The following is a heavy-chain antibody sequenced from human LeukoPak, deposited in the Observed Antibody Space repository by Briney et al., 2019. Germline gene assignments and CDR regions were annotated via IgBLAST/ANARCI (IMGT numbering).Heavy chain of an antibody. J-gene: IGHJ4*02. V-gene: IGHV3-30-3*01. D-gene: IGHD6-13*01. CDR3: ARDQQPHSSPPLNYFDY. CDR1: GFTFSSYA. Sequence: GGSLRLSCAASGFTFSSYAMHWVRQAPGKGLEWVAVISYDGSNKYYADSVKGRFTISRDNSKNTLYLQMNSLRAEDTAVYYCARDQQPHSSPPLNYFDYWGQGTLVTVSS. CDR2: ISYDGSNK.